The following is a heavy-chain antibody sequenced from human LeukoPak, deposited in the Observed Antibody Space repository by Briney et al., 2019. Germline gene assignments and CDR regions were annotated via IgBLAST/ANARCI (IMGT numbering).Heavy chain of an antibody. Sequence: GGSLRLSCAASGFTFSSYGMHWVRQAPGKGLEWVAFIRFDGSNKYYADSVKGRFTISRDNSKNTLYLQMNSLRAEDTAIYYCAKVLRFLEWLLWGDYFDYWGQGTLVTVSS. J-gene: IGHJ4*02. CDR3: AKVLRFLEWLLWGDYFDY. CDR2: IRFDGSNK. V-gene: IGHV3-30*02. D-gene: IGHD3-3*01. CDR1: GFTFSSYG.